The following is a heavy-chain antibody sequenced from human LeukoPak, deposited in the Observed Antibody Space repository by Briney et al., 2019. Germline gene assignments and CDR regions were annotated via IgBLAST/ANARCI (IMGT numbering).Heavy chain of an antibody. CDR1: GFTFSSYW. CDR2: IKQDGNEK. CDR3: ARHIGTYYDY. Sequence: GGSLRLSCAASGFTFSSYWMGWVRQAPGKGLEWVANIKQDGNEKYYVDSVKGRFTFYRDNTKDSLYLQMNSLRAEDTAVYYCARHIGTYYDYWGQGTLVSVSS. D-gene: IGHD2-21*01. J-gene: IGHJ4*02. V-gene: IGHV3-7*01.